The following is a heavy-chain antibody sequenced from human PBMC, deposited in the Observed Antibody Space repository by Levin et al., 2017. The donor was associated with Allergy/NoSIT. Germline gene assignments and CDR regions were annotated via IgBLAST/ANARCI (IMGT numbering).Heavy chain of an antibody. D-gene: IGHD1-26*01. V-gene: IGHV3-48*01. CDR3: ASSGSYRFDF. CDR1: GFTFSSYT. J-gene: IGHJ4*02. Sequence: GGSLRLSCAASGFTFSSYTMNWVRQAPGKGLEWVSYISTTSSSIHYADSVKGRFTISRDNAKNSLYLQMNSLRAEDTAVYYCASSGSYRFDFWGQGTLVTVSS. CDR2: ISTTSSSI.